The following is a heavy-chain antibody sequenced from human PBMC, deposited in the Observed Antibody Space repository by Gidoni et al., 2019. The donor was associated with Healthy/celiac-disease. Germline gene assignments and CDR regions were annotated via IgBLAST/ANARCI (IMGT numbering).Heavy chain of an antibody. V-gene: IGHV4-39*07. D-gene: IGHD3-3*01. CDR3: ARDRSSFGVVIIPLNNWFDP. CDR1: GGSISSTSYY. CDR2: IYYSGNT. J-gene: IGHJ5*02. Sequence: QLQLQDSGPGLVKPSETLSLPCTVSGGSISSTSYYSGWIRHPPGKGLEWIGSIYYSGNTHYNPSRKSRVTISVDTSKNQFSLKLSSVTAADTAVYYCARDRSSFGVVIIPLNNWFDPWGQGTLVTVSS.